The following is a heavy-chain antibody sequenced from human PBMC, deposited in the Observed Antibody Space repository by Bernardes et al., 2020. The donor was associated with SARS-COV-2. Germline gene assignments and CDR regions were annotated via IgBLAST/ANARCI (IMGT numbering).Heavy chain of an antibody. J-gene: IGHJ6*02. D-gene: IGHD5-12*01. CDR1: GFTFTNYA. CDR3: AKEAYSGYLETYYFYYGMGV. Sequence: GGSLRLSCAASGFTFTNYAMTWVRQAPGKGLEWVSSISASGGGTYYADSVQGRFTVSRDYSTNTLYLQMDSLRAEDTAIYYCAKEAYSGYLETYYFYYGMGVWGQGTTVTVSS. CDR2: ISASGGGT. V-gene: IGHV3-23*01.